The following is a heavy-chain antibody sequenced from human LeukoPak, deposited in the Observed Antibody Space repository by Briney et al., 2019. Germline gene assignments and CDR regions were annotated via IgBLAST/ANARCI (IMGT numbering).Heavy chain of an antibody. Sequence: GGSPRLSCAASGFTFINYAMHWVRQAPGKGLEWVAVISYDGTNKYYADSVKGRFTISRDNSKNTLYVQMNSLRAEDTALYYCAREDCSSGGCSYPSYYFDYWGQGTLVTVSS. CDR3: AREDCSSGGCSYPSYYFDY. CDR2: ISYDGTNK. CDR1: GFTFINYA. D-gene: IGHD2-15*01. V-gene: IGHV3-30-3*01. J-gene: IGHJ4*02.